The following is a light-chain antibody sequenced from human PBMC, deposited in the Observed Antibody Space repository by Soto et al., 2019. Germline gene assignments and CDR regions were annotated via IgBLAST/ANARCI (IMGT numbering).Light chain of an antibody. CDR3: ATWDDSLSGYV. CDR1: SSNIRNNF. CDR2: SNS. Sequence: QSVLTQPPSASGTPGQRVTISCSGSSSNIRNNFVYWYQHLPGTAPKLLIYSNSQRPSGVPARFSGSKSGTSASLAISGRRSEEEDDYYCATWDDSLSGYVFGTGTKLTVL. V-gene: IGLV1-47*02. J-gene: IGLJ1*01.